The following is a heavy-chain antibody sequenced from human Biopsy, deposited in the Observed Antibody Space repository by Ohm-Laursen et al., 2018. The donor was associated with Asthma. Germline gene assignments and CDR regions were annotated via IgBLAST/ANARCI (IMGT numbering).Heavy chain of an antibody. V-gene: IGHV4-31*03. Sequence: TLSLTCTVSYGSITSGGYYWTWSRQHPGKGLERIGVIYYSGSSYYNPSLKSRVSISIDTSKNHFSLKLSSVTAADTALYYCARAQYYYDSRGYYRSFDYWGQGTLVTVSS. CDR2: IYYSGSS. CDR1: YGSITSGGYY. CDR3: ARAQYYYDSRGYYRSFDY. D-gene: IGHD3-22*01. J-gene: IGHJ4*02.